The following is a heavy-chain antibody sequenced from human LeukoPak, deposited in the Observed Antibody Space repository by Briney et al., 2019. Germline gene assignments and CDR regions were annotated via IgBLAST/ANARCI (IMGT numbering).Heavy chain of an antibody. CDR1: GFTFSDYY. Sequence: GGALTLFCAASGFTFSDYYMSWIRQAPGKGLEWVSYVSSSDSTIYYADSVKGRFIISRDNAKNSLYLQMNSLRAEDTGVYYCARWNLLSDYWGQGTLVTVSS. CDR3: ARWNLLSDY. CDR2: VSSSDSTI. D-gene: IGHD2-21*01. V-gene: IGHV3-11*04. J-gene: IGHJ4*02.